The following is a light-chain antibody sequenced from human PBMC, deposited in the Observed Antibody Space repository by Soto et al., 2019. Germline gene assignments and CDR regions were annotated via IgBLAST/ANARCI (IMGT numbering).Light chain of an antibody. Sequence: QSVLTQPASVSGSPGQSITISCTGTSNDVGSYNYVSWYQQHPGKAPRVIIYSVSDRPSGVSNRFSGSKSANTASLTISGLQAEDEADYYCSSYTSSSSYVFGTGTKLTVL. CDR3: SSYTSSSSYV. CDR1: SNDVGSYNY. CDR2: SVS. V-gene: IGLV2-14*03. J-gene: IGLJ1*01.